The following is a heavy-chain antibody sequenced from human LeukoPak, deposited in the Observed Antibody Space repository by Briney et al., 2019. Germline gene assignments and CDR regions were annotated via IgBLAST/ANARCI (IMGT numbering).Heavy chain of an antibody. D-gene: IGHD4-17*01. J-gene: IGHJ3*02. CDR2: ISSSSSYI. CDR1: GFTFSDCG. V-gene: IGHV3-21*01. Sequence: GGSLRLSCVVSGFTFSDCGMNWVRQAPGKGLEWVSSISSSSSYIYYADSVKGRFTISRDNAKNSLYLQMNSLRAEDTAVYYCARDSTNYGDYTGDDDAFDIWGQGTMVTVSS. CDR3: ARDSTNYGDYTGDDDAFDI.